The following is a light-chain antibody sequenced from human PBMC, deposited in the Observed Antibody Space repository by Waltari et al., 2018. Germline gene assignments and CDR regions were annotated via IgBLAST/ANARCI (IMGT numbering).Light chain of an antibody. CDR1: QDISNA. Sequence: IQMTQSPSSLSASVGDRVTNTCRASQDISNAVAWYQQKVGRAPKLLIYATSKLERGFPARFSGRASGTTYRLTIDSLQSDDSAIYFCQQYFSVPLTFGGGSKIEI. CDR3: QQYFSVPLT. V-gene: IGKV1-NL1*01. CDR2: ATS. J-gene: IGKJ4*01.